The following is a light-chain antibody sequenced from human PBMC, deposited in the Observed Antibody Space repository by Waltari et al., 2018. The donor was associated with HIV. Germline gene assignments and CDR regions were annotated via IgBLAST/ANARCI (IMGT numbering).Light chain of an antibody. Sequence: QSVLTQPPSASGTPEQRVTISCSGSTSNIGRNTVSWFQQFPGTAPKVLIYGKNQRPSGVHDRFAGSKSGTSASLAISGLQSEDEADYYCASWDDSLNGPVFGGGTKLTVV. CDR2: GKN. CDR3: ASWDDSLNGPV. J-gene: IGLJ2*01. V-gene: IGLV1-44*01. CDR1: TSNIGRNT.